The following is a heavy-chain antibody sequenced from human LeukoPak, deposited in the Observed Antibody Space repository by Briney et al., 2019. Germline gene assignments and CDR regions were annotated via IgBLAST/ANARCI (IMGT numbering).Heavy chain of an antibody. CDR2: ISGSGGST. CDR1: GFTFSSNA. CDR3: ARAQGLDDAFDI. J-gene: IGHJ3*02. Sequence: GGSLRLSCAASGFTFSSNAMSWVRQAPGKGLEWVSAISGSGGSTYYADSVKGRFTISRDNSKNTLYLQMNSLRAEDTAVYYCARAQGLDDAFDIWGQGTMVTVSS. V-gene: IGHV3-23*01. D-gene: IGHD5/OR15-5a*01.